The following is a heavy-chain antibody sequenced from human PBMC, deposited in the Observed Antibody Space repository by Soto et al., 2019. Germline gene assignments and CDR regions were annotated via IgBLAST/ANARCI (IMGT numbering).Heavy chain of an antibody. J-gene: IGHJ4*02. Sequence: GPTLVNATQTLTLTCTFSGFSLSTSVMCVSWIRQPPGKALEWLALIDWDDDKYYSTSLKTRLTISKDTSKNQVVLTMTNMDPVDTATYYCARLYGNNSPHDYWGQGTLVTVSS. CDR3: ARLYGNNSPHDY. D-gene: IGHD1-20*01. CDR1: GFSLSTSVMC. CDR2: IDWDDDK. V-gene: IGHV2-70*01.